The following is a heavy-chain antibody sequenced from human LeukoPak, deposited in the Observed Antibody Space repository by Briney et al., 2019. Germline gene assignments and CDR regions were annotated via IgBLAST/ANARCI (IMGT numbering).Heavy chain of an antibody. CDR1: GGSISSCDYC. V-gene: IGHV4-30-4*08. CDR2: IYYSGST. CDR3: ARAVVAAPWADY. J-gene: IGHJ4*02. Sequence: SETLSLTCTVSGGSISSCDYCWSWIRQPPGKGLEWIESIYYSGSTYYNPSLKSRVTIAVDTSNNQFSLKLNSVTAADTAVYYCARAVVAAPWADYWGQGTLVTVSS. D-gene: IGHD1-26*01.